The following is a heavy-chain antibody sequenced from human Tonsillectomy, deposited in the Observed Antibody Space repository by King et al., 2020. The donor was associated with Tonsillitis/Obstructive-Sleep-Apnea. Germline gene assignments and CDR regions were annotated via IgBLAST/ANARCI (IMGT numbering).Heavy chain of an antibody. Sequence: VQLVESGGGLVQPGESLRLSCAASGFTFSSYAMHWVRQAPGKGLEYVSAISSNGGSTYYSNSVKGRFTISRDNPKNTLYLQMGSLTAEDMAVYYCARGDSTILTGLDNWGQGTLVTVSS. CDR2: ISSNGGST. J-gene: IGHJ4*02. D-gene: IGHD3-9*01. CDR3: ARGDSTILTGLDN. V-gene: IGHV3-64*01. CDR1: GFTFSSYA.